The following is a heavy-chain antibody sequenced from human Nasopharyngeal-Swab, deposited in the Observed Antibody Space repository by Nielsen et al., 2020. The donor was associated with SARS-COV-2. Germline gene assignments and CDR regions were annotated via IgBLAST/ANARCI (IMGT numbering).Heavy chain of an antibody. CDR1: GFTFSSYW. CDR3: VRDGYFDWSFGY. D-gene: IGHD3-9*01. Sequence: GESLKISCAASGFTFSSYWMSWVRQALGKGLEWVANIKQDGSEKYYVDSVKGRFTISRDNAKNSLYLQMNSLRAEDTAVYYCVRDGYFDWSFGYWGQGTLVTVSS. V-gene: IGHV3-7*03. CDR2: IKQDGSEK. J-gene: IGHJ4*02.